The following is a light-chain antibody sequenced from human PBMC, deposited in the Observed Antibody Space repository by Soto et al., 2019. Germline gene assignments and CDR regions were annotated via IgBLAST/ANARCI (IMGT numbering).Light chain of an antibody. Sequence: IVMTQSPTTLSVSPGQRATLSCRASQSIRTNLAWYQHKPGQAPRLLIYGASTGVTGVPARFSGSGSGTEFTLTISSLQSEDFAVYYCQQYNNWPRTFGQGTKVDI. V-gene: IGKV3-15*01. CDR2: GAS. CDR1: QSIRTN. CDR3: QQYNNWPRT. J-gene: IGKJ1*01.